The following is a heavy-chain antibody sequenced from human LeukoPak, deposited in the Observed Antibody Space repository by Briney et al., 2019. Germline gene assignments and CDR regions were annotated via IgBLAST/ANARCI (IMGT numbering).Heavy chain of an antibody. J-gene: IGHJ6*02. V-gene: IGHV1-69*04. CDR1: GGTFSSYA. CDR2: IIPIFGIA. D-gene: IGHD2-2*01. CDR3: AKTRVVPAATDYYYGMDV. Sequence: ASVKVSCKASGGTFSSYAISWVRQAPGQGLEWMGRIIPIFGIANYAQKFQGRVTITADKSTSTAYMELSSLRSEDTAVYYCAKTRVVPAATDYYYGMDVWGQGTTVTVSS.